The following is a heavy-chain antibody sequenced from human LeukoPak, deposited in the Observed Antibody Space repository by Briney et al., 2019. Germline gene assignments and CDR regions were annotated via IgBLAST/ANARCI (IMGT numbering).Heavy chain of an antibody. J-gene: IGHJ3*01. CDR2: MFHTGSS. CDR1: GYSINGGYY. V-gene: IGHV4-38-2*02. D-gene: IGHD3-22*01. CDR3: ARMGVSYYYDSSTYFPVAFDV. Sequence: SDTLSLPCSVSGYSINGGYYWGWIRQSPGEGLEWIGAMFHTGSSFYNPSLKSRVTLSVDTSRNQFSLRLNSVTAADTAVYYCARMGVSYYYDSSTYFPVAFDVWGQGTMVTVSS.